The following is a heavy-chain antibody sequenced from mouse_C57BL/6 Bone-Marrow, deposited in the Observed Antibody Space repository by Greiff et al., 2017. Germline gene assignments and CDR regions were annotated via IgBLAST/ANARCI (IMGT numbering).Heavy chain of an antibody. CDR2: ISSGGSYT. CDR3: ASRSNSCFAY. CDR1: GFTFSSYG. J-gene: IGHJ3*01. D-gene: IGHD2-5*01. V-gene: IGHV5-6*01. Sequence: EVQLVESGGDLVKPGGSLKLSCAASGFTFSSYGMSWVRQTPDKRLEWVATISSGGSYTYSPDSVKGRFTISRDNAKNTLYLQMSSQKSEDTAMYYCASRSNSCFAYWGQGTLVTVSA.